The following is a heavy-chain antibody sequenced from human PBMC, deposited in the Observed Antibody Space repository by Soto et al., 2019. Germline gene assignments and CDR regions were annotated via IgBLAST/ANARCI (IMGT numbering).Heavy chain of an antibody. CDR1: GFTFSSYG. CDR2: ISYDGSNK. D-gene: IGHD2-2*01. Sequence: HPGGSLRLSCAASGFTFSSYGMHWVRQAPGKGLEWVAVISYDGSNKYYADSVKGRFTISRDNSKNTLYLQMNSLRAEDTAVYYCAKDLKRVVVPAATDYWGQGTLVTVSS. V-gene: IGHV3-30*18. J-gene: IGHJ4*02. CDR3: AKDLKRVVVPAATDY.